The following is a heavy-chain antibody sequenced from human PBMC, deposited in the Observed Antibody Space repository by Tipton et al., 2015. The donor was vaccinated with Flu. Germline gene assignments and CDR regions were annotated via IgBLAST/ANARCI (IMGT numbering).Heavy chain of an antibody. CDR2: ISASGGNT. CDR1: GFKFSNFA. J-gene: IGHJ4*02. CDR3: AKVIPEIVAGLDY. D-gene: IGHD5-12*01. V-gene: IGHV3-23*01. Sequence: SLRLSCAASGFKFSNFALCWVRQVPGKGLEWISAISASGGNTYYADSVKGRFTISRDNSKNTLYLQMNSLRAEDTAIYYCAKVIPEIVAGLDYWGQGTPVTVSS.